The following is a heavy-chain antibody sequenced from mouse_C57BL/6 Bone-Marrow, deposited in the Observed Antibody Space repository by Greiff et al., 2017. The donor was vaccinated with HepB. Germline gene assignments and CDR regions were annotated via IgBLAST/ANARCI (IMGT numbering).Heavy chain of an antibody. CDR2: INPSSGYT. CDR3: ARGITTVPYYFDY. Sequence: VQLQESGAELAKPGASVKLSCKASGYTFTSYWMHWVKQRPGQGLEWIGYINPSSGYTKYNQKFKDKATLTADKASSTAYMQLSSLTYEDSAVYYCARGITTVPYYFDYWCQGTTLTVSS. CDR1: GYTFTSYW. D-gene: IGHD1-1*01. J-gene: IGHJ2*01. V-gene: IGHV1-7*01.